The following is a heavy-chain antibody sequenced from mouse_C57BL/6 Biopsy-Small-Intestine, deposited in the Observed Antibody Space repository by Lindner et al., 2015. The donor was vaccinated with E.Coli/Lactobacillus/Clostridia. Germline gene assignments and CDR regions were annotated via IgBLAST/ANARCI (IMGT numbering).Heavy chain of an antibody. D-gene: IGHD2-2*01. CDR1: GFNIKDDY. CDR2: IDPENGDT. Sequence: VQLQESGAELVRPGASVKLSCTASGFNIKDDYMHWVKQRPEQGLEWIGWIDPENGDTEYASKFQGKATITADTSSNTAYLQLSSLTSEDTAVYYCTTCLYGYAYAMDYWGQGTSVTVSS. CDR3: TTCLYGYAYAMDY. J-gene: IGHJ4*01. V-gene: IGHV14-4*01.